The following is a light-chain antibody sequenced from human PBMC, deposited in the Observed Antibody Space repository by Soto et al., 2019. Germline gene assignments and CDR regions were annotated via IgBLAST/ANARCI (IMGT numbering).Light chain of an antibody. V-gene: IGKV1-39*01. CDR1: QSISSY. CDR3: QQSYSTPPMYT. Sequence: DIQMTQSPSSLSASVGDRVTITCRASQSISSYLNWYQQKPGKAPKLLIYAASSLQSGVPSRFSGGGSETELTLPISSLQPKDFATYHCQQSYSTPPMYTFGRGAKLEIK. CDR2: AAS. J-gene: IGKJ2*01.